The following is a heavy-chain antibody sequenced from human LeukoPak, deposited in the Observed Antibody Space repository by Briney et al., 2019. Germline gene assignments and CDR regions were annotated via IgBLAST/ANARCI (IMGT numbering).Heavy chain of an antibody. D-gene: IGHD3-3*01. Sequence: PGGSLRLSCVASGFTFGSYGMHWVRQAPGKGLEWVTFIRYDGSNKNYAESVKGRFTISRDNSKNTLYLQMNSLRPEDTAMYYCAKVGRYYDFWSGYHDNWYFDRWGRGALVTVSS. CDR3: AKVGRYYDFWSGYHDNWYFDR. J-gene: IGHJ2*01. CDR2: IRYDGSNK. CDR1: GFTFGSYG. V-gene: IGHV3-30*02.